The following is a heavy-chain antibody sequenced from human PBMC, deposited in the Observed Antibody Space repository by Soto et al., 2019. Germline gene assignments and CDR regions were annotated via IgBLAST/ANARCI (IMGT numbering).Heavy chain of an antibody. CDR3: ADYYYYYMAL. V-gene: IGHV3-21*01. CDR1: RFTFSTYS. Sequence: PGGSLRLSCAASRFTFSTYSMIWVRQPPGKGLEWVASINFNSKDINYADSVKGRFTISRDNAENSLYLQMNSLRADDTAVYYCADYYYYYMALWGTGTTVTVSS. J-gene: IGHJ6*03. CDR2: INFNSKDI.